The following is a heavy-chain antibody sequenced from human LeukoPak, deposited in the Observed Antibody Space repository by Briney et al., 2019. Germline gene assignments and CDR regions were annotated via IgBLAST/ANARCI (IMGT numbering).Heavy chain of an antibody. D-gene: IGHD3/OR15-3a*01. CDR1: GYSISSGYY. CDR2: IYYSGNT. Sequence: PSETLSLTCSVFGYSISSGYYWGWIRQPPGKGLEWIGSIYYSGNTYYNASVKSRVTISIDSSKNQFSLMLSSVTAADTAVYYCARQTGSGLFTLPGGQGTLVTVSS. CDR3: ARQTGSGLFTLP. J-gene: IGHJ4*02. V-gene: IGHV4-38-2*02.